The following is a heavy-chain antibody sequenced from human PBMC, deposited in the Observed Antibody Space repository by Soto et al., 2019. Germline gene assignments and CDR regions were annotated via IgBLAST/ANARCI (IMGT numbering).Heavy chain of an antibody. CDR3: ARDPAGIAAAGNNWFDP. D-gene: IGHD6-13*01. J-gene: IGHJ5*02. CDR1: GYTFTSYG. CDR2: ISAYNGNT. V-gene: IGHV1-18*01. Sequence: QVQLVQSGAEVKKPGASVKVSCKASGYTFTSYGISWVRQAPGQGLEWMGWISAYNGNTNYAQKLQGRVTITTDTSTSTAYMELRRLRSDDTAVYYCARDPAGIAAAGNNWFDPWGQGTLVTVSS.